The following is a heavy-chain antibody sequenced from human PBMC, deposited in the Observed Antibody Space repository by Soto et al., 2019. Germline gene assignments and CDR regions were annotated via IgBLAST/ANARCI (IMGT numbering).Heavy chain of an antibody. CDR3: ARDVAIVGATTDYFDY. CDR2: ISSSSSYI. D-gene: IGHD1-26*01. CDR1: GFTFSSYG. V-gene: IGHV3-21*01. J-gene: IGHJ4*02. Sequence: PGGSLRLSCAASGFTFSSYGMHWVRQAPGKGLEWVSSISSSSSYIYYADSVKGRFTISRDNAKNSLYLQMNSLRAEDTAVYYCARDVAIVGATTDYFDYWGQGTLVTVSS.